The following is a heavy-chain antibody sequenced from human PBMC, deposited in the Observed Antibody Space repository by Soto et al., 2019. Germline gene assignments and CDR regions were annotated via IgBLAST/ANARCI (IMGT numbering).Heavy chain of an antibody. J-gene: IGHJ4*02. D-gene: IGHD2-2*01. CDR2: IKEDGSEK. CDR1: RFIFSSYW. Sequence: EVQLVESGGGMFQPGGSLRLSCAASRFIFSSYWMSWVRQAPGKGLVWVANIKEDGSEKFYVDSVKGQFTISRDNAKNSLYLQMNSLSAEDTAVYYCASDKGYLDYWGQGSLVTVSS. V-gene: IGHV3-7*01. CDR3: ASDKGYLDY.